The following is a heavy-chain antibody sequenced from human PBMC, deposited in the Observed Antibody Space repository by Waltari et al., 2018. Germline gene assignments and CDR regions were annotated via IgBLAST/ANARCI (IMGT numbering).Heavy chain of an antibody. CDR3: ARNIVATSDLFDY. V-gene: IGHV4-39*07. J-gene: IGHJ4*02. Sequence: QLQLQESGPGLVKPSETLSLTCTVSGGSISSSSYYWGWIRQPPGKGRGWMGRSYYSGSTYYNPSLRGRVTISVDTSKNQFSLRLSSVTAADTAVYYCARNIVATSDLFDYWGQGTLVTVSS. CDR1: GGSISSSSYY. CDR2: SYYSGST. D-gene: IGHD5-12*01.